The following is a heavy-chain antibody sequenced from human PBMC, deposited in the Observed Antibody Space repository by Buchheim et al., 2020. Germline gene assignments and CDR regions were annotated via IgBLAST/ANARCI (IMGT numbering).Heavy chain of an antibody. V-gene: IGHV5-51*01. D-gene: IGHD3-3*01. Sequence: EVQLVQSGAEVKKPGESLKISCQGSGYSFTSYWIGWVRQMPGKGLEWMGIIYPGDSDTRYSPSFQGQVTLSAANSTSTAYPQWSSLKASDTAMYYCARLDYDFWSHTDWYFDLWGRGTL. CDR2: IYPGDSDT. CDR1: GYSFTSYW. CDR3: ARLDYDFWSHTDWYFDL. J-gene: IGHJ2*01.